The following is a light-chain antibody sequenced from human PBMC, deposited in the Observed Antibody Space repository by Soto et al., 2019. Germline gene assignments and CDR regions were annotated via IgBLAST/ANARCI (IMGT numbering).Light chain of an antibody. V-gene: IGLV2-8*01. J-gene: IGLJ2*01. CDR2: EVS. CDR1: SSDVGGYKY. CDR3: SSYAGSNNLGV. Sequence: QSVLTQPPSASGSPGQSVTISCTGTSSDVGGYKYVSWYQQHPGKAPKLMIYEVSKRPSGVPDRFSGSKSGNTGSLTVSGLQAEDEADYYCSSYAGSNNLGVFGGGTQLTVL.